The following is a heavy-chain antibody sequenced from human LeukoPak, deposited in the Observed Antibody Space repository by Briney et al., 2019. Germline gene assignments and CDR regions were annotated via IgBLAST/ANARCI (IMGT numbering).Heavy chain of an antibody. V-gene: IGHV3-7*01. CDR1: GFTISSFW. CDR3: AKFNTNPGHALDI. J-gene: IGHJ3*02. CDR2: IKQDGGEI. D-gene: IGHD2-2*01. Sequence: GGSLRLSCAASGFTISSFWMTWVRQAPGKGLEWLANIKQDGGEIYYADSVKGRSAISRDNAENSLYLQMNSLRAEDTAIYYCAKFNTNPGHALDIWGQGTMVTVSS.